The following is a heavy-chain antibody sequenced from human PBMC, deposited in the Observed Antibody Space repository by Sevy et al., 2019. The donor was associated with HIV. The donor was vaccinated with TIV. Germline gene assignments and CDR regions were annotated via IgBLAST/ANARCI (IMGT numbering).Heavy chain of an antibody. CDR1: GYTFTSYV. D-gene: IGHD2-2*01. Sequence: ASVKVSCKASGYTFTSYVMNWVRQAPGQGLEWMGWINTNTGNPTYAQGFTGRFVFSLDTSVSTAYLQISSLKAEETAVYYCARGECSSSSCYYYYGMTVWGQGARVTAS. J-gene: IGHJ6*02. CDR2: INTNTGNP. V-gene: IGHV7-4-1*02. CDR3: ARGECSSSSCYYYYGMTV.